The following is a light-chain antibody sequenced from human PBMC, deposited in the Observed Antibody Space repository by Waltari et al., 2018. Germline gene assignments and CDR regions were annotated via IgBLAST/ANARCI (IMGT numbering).Light chain of an antibody. CDR3: AAWDDSLSGYV. CDR2: KNN. Sequence: QSVLTQPPSASGTPGQRVTISCSGSSSNIGSNYVYRYQPLPGTTPKLLIYKNNQRPSGLPDRFSGSKSGTSASLAISGLRSEDEADYYCAAWDDSLSGYVFGTGTKVTVL. V-gene: IGLV1-47*01. J-gene: IGLJ1*01. CDR1: SSNIGSNY.